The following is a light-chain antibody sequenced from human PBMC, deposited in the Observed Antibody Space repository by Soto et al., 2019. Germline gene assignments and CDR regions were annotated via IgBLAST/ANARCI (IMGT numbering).Light chain of an antibody. J-gene: IGKJ1*01. CDR1: QGISSY. CDR2: AAS. Sequence: VIWMTQSPSLLSASTVDRVTISCLMSQGISSYLAWYQQKPGKAPELLIYAASTLQSGVPSRFSGSGSGTDFTLTISCLQSEDFATYYCQQSYSTLWTFGQGTKVDIK. CDR3: QQSYSTLWT. V-gene: IGKV1D-8*01.